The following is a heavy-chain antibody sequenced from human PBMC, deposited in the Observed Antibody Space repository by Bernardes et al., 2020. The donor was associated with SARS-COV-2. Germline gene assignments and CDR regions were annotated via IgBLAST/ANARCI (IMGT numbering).Heavy chain of an antibody. V-gene: IGHV4-30-4*01. CDR2: IYYSGST. D-gene: IGHD1-26*01. Sequence: LSLTCTVSGGSISSGDYYWSWIRQPPGKGLEWIGYIYYSGSTYYNPSLKSRVTISVDTSKNQFSLKLSSVTAADTAVYYCARGRELPHQGWFDPWGQGTLVTVSS. J-gene: IGHJ5*02. CDR3: ARGRELPHQGWFDP. CDR1: GGSISSGDYY.